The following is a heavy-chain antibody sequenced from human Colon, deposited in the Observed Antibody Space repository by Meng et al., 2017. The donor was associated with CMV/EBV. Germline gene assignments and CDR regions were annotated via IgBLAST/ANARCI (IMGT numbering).Heavy chain of an antibody. CDR2: IMWNGGTT. D-gene: IGHD3-3*02. J-gene: IGHJ6*02. V-gene: IGHV3-20*04. CDR3: ARRSNFGPTNNYAMDV. CDR1: GFTFDDYG. Sequence: GESLKISCAASGFTFDDYGMSWVRQPPGKRLEWVSAIMWNGGTTAYAESVRGRFTISRDNAKNSLYLQMNSLRAEDTALYYCARRSNFGPTNNYAMDVWGQGTTVTVS.